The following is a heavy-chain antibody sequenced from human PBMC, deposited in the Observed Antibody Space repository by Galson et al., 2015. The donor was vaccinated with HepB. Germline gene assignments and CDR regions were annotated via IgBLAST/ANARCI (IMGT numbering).Heavy chain of an antibody. J-gene: IGHJ4*02. D-gene: IGHD3-3*01. V-gene: IGHV3-48*04. CDR3: VFCRGHDLKPLDY. CDR2: ISSGSITM. Sequence: SLRLSCAASTFIFSTYSMNWVRQAPGKGLEWISYISSGSITMYYADSVKGRFTVSRDNAKKSLYLQMNSLRAEDTAVYYCVFCRGHDLKPLDYWGQGILVTVSS. CDR1: TFIFSTYS.